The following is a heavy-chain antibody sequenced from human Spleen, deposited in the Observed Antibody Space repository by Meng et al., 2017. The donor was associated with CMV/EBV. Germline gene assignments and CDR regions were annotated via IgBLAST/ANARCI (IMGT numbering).Heavy chain of an antibody. CDR2: ISSSSSYI. J-gene: IGHJ5*02. CDR3: ARDNEHYDFWSGLGGFDP. D-gene: IGHD3-3*01. Sequence: GESLKISCAASGFTVSSNYMSWVRQAPGKGLEWVSSISSSSSYIYYADSVKGRFTISRDNAKNSLYLQMNSLRAEDTAVYYCARDNEHYDFWSGLGGFDPWGQGTLVTVSS. CDR1: GFTVSSNY. V-gene: IGHV3-21*01.